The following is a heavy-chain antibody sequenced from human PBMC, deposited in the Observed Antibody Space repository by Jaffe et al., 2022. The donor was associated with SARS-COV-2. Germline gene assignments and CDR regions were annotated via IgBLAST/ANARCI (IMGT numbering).Heavy chain of an antibody. CDR3: TKVPAPIVGTITYFQH. V-gene: IGHV3-23*01. CDR2: ISGSGGSS. Sequence: EEQLLESGGGPVQRGGSLRLSCAASGFTFGDYAMSWVRQAQGKGLEWVSSISGSGGSSYFADSVKGRFTISRDNSKTTVFLQMNRLRVEDTAVYYCTKVPAPIVGTITYFQHWGQGTLVTVSS. D-gene: IGHD1-26*01. CDR1: GFTFGDYA. J-gene: IGHJ1*01.